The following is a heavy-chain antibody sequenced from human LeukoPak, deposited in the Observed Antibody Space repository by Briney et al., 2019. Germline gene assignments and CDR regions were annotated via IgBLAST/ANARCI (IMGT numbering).Heavy chain of an antibody. J-gene: IGHJ4*02. CDR3: ARATRLAYGGNSYYFDY. V-gene: IGHV4-59*01. CDR1: GGSISSYY. CDR2: IYYSGST. Sequence: SETLSLTCTVPGGSISSYYWSWIRQPPGKGLEWIGYIYYSGSTNYNPSLKSRVTISVDTSKNQFSLKLSSVTAADTAVYYCARATRLAYGGNSYYFDYWGQGTLVTVSS. D-gene: IGHD4-23*01.